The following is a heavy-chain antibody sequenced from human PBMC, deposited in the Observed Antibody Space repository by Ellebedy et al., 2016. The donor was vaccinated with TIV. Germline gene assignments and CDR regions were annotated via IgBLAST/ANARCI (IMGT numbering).Heavy chain of an antibody. V-gene: IGHV3-23*03. D-gene: IGHD1-20*01. CDR1: GFTFSSYA. Sequence: GESLKISXAASGFTFSSYAMSWVRQAPGEGLVWLSRIDTGGSTIDYADSVKGRFTISRDNSENTMSLQMNSLRDEDTAVYYCARGGSKSNWYQPFDSWGQGTLVTVSS. CDR2: IDTGGSTI. J-gene: IGHJ4*02. CDR3: ARGGSKSNWYQPFDS.